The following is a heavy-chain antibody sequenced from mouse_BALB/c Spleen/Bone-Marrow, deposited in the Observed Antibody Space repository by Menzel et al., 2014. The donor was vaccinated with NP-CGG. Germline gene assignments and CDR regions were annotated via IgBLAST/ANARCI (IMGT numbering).Heavy chain of an antibody. CDR3: ARSSYYAMDY. J-gene: IGHJ4*01. Sequence: EVKLQESGPELVKPGASVKISCKASGYSFTGYYMHWVKQSHVKSLEWIGRINPYNGATSYNQNFKDKASLTVDKSSSTAYMELHSLTSEASAVYYCARSSYYAMDYWGQGTSVTVSS. CDR2: INPYNGAT. V-gene: IGHV1-31*01. CDR1: GYSFTGYY.